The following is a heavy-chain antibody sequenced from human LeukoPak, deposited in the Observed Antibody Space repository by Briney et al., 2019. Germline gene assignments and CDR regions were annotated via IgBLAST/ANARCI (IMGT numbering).Heavy chain of an antibody. Sequence: ASVKVSCKASGYTFTSYAMHWVRQAPGQRLEWMGWINAGNGNTKYSQKFQGRVTITRDTSESRDYMELSSMRSEDTAVYYCAREGYYGSGSSLDPWGQGTLVTVSS. CDR2: INAGNGNT. CDR1: GYTFTSYA. J-gene: IGHJ5*02. CDR3: AREGYYGSGSSLDP. V-gene: IGHV1-3*01. D-gene: IGHD3-10*01.